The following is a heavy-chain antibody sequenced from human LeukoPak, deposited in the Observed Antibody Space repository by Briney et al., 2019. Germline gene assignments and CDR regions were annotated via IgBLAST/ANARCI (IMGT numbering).Heavy chain of an antibody. Sequence: GESLKISCKGSGYSFISHWIAWVRQMPGKGLEWMGSIYPADSDTRYSPSFQGQVTISADKSTTTAYVQWSSLKASDTAMYYCARQYYSDNNRGMDVWGQGTTVTVSS. V-gene: IGHV5-51*01. CDR3: ARQYYSDNNRGMDV. CDR1: GYSFISHW. J-gene: IGHJ6*02. CDR2: IYPADSDT. D-gene: IGHD3-22*01.